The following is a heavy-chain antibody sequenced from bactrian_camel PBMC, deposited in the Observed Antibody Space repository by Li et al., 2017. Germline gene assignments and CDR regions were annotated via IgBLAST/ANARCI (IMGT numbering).Heavy chain of an antibody. Sequence: HVQLVESGGGSVQVGGSLRLSCVASVDTIGRYCMGWFRQIPDKEREGIAGIESDGSTSYADSVKGRFTISQDNAKSPLYLQMNDLKPEDSAMYYCAGFRSGTGTVQTKAKLLITGARGPRSPSP. CDR3: AGFRSGTGTVQTKAKLLIT. D-gene: IGHD3*01. CDR2: IESDGST. V-gene: IGHV3S55*01. CDR1: VDTIGRYC. J-gene: IGHJ4*01.